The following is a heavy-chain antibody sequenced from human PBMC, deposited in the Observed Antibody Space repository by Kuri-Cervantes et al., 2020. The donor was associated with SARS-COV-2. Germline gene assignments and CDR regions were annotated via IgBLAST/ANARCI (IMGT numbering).Heavy chain of an antibody. J-gene: IGHJ5*02. CDR1: GYSISSGYY. V-gene: IGHV4-61*01. Sequence: SETLSLTCAVSGYSISSGYYWGWIRQPPGKGLEWIGYIYYSGSTNYNPSLKSRVTISVDTSKNQFSLKLSSVTAADTAVYYCARSSSGYYYVDNWFDPWGQGTLVTVSS. CDR2: IYYSGST. CDR3: ARSSSGYYYVDNWFDP. D-gene: IGHD3-22*01.